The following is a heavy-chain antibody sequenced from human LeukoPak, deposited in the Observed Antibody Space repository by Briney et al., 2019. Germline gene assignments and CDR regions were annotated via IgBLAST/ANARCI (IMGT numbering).Heavy chain of an antibody. CDR3: AREKARIAVAGTGFGDY. CDR2: IWYDGSNK. Sequence: GGSLRLSCAASGFTFSSYGMHWVRQAPGKGLEWVAVIWYDGSNKYYADSVRGRFTISRDNSKNTLYLQMNSLRAEDTAVYYCAREKARIAVAGTGFGDYWGQGTLVTVSS. D-gene: IGHD6-19*01. J-gene: IGHJ4*02. V-gene: IGHV3-33*01. CDR1: GFTFSSYG.